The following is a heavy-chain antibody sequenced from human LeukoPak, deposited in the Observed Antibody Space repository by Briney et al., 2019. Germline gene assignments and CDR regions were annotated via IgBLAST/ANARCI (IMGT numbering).Heavy chain of an antibody. CDR3: ARSGRGHCGDCNLGPIDY. CDR2: IYYSGST. Sequence: KSSETLSLTCTVSGGSISSYYWSWIRQPPGKGLEWIGYIYYSGSTNYNPSLKSRVTISVDTSKNQFSLKLSSVTAADTAVYYCARSGRGHCGDCNLGPIDYWGQGTLVTVSS. V-gene: IGHV4-59*08. J-gene: IGHJ4*02. D-gene: IGHD2-21*01. CDR1: GGSISSYY.